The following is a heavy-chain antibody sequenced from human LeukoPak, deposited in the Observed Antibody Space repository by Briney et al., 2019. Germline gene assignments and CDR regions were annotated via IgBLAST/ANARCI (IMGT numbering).Heavy chain of an antibody. J-gene: IGHJ4*02. CDR1: GFTFSSYA. D-gene: IGHD3-3*01. V-gene: IGHV3-23*01. Sequence: GGSLRLSCAASGFTFSSYAMSWVRQTPGKGLKWVSAISASGGSTYYADSVKGRFTISRDNSKNTLYLQMNSLRAEDTAIYYCAKGSTIFGVGTHWGQGTLVTVSS. CDR2: ISASGGST. CDR3: AKGSTIFGVGTH.